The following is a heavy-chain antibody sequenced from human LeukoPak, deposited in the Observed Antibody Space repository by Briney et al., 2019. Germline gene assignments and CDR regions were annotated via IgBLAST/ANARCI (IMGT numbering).Heavy chain of an antibody. V-gene: IGHV3-23*01. CDR2: TSGTEDST. CDR1: GATLHSFA. CDR3: TKDLMTGFSSGWYFGY. D-gene: IGHD6-19*01. Sequence: GGSLRLSCAPSGATLHSFAMSWVRQAPGKGLEWLAVTSGTEDSTHYADSVGGRFIISTDSSKKSLYLQMNSLRAEDTAVYYCTKDLMTGFSSGWYFGYWGLGTLVTVSS. J-gene: IGHJ4*02.